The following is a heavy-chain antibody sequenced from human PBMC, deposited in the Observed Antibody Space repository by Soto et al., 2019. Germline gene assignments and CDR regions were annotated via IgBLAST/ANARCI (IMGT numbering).Heavy chain of an antibody. CDR3: GREGGGGSCIALSNVCRVFDI. V-gene: IGHV3-48*01. CDR1: GFTFSSYS. D-gene: IGHD2-15*01. Sequence: GGSLRLSCAASGFTFSSYSMNWVRQAPGKGLEWISYIHRDDGTVYYADSVRGRFTISRDSAKNSLYLQMNSLRAEDTAVYYSGREGGGGSCIALSNVCRVFDIWGQGTMVTVSS. J-gene: IGHJ3*02. CDR2: IHRDDGTV.